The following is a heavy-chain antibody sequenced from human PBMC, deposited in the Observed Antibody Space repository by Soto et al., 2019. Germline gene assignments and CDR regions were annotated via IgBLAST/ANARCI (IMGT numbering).Heavy chain of an antibody. CDR3: ARTPENHYYYYYMDA. CDR1: GGSISSYY. J-gene: IGHJ6*03. CDR2: IYYSGST. Sequence: SETLSLTCTVSGGSISSYYWSWIRQPPGKGLEWIGYIYYSGSTNYNPSLKSRVTISVDTSKNQFSLKLSSVTAADTAVYYCARTPENHYYYYYMDAWGKGTTVTVSS. V-gene: IGHV4-59*08.